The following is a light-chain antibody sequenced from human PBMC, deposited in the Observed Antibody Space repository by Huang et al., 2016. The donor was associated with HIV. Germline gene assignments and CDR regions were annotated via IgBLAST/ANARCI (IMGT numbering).Light chain of an antibody. CDR3: KQYYSTPLT. CDR1: QSVLSSFRNKNY. J-gene: IGKJ4*01. Sequence: DIVMTQYPDSLALSLGERATFNCKSCQSVLSSFRNKNYLNWYQQKPGQPPKLLIYWASTRESGVPDRFSGSGSGTDFTLTINSVQAEDVAVYYCKQYYSTPLTCGGGTKVELK. CDR2: WAS. V-gene: IGKV4-1*01.